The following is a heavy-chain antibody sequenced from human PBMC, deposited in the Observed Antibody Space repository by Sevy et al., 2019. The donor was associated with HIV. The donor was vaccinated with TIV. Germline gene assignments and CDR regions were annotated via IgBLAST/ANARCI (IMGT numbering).Heavy chain of an antibody. V-gene: IGHV3-11*01. CDR3: ARVRYTYGNFFFDY. Sequence: GGCLRLSCTASGFTFSDYYMSWIRQAPGKGLEWVSYISSRDYFIYYADSVKGRFTISRDNAKNSMFLHMSSLRAEDTATSYCARVRYTYGNFFFDYWGQGTLVTVSS. J-gene: IGHJ4*02. CDR1: GFTFSDYY. CDR2: ISSRDYFI. D-gene: IGHD5-18*01.